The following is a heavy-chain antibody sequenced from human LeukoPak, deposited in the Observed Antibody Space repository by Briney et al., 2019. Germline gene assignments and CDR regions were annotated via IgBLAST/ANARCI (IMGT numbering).Heavy chain of an antibody. CDR1: GGSISSYY. J-gene: IGHJ6*03. Sequence: SETLSLTCTVSGGSISSYYWSWIRQPAGKGLEWIGRIYTGGSTNYNPSLKSRVTMSVDTSKNQFSLKLSSVTAADTAVYYCARDGSSSHHYYYYYMDVWGKGTTVTVSS. CDR3: ARDGSSSHHYYYYYMDV. V-gene: IGHV4-4*07. CDR2: IYTGGST. D-gene: IGHD6-13*01.